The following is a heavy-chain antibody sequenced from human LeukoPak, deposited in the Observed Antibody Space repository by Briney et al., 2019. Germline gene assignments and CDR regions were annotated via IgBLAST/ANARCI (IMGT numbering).Heavy chain of an antibody. CDR3: ARDRHTAMVYYCYYMDV. CDR1: GFTFSNYS. Sequence: GGSLRLSCAGSGFTFSNYSINWVRQAPGKGLEWVSSISPSSHYIYYADSVRGPFTISRDNARNSLYLQMNSLRDEDTAVYYCARDRHTAMVYYCYYMDVWGTGTTVTVSS. J-gene: IGHJ6*03. D-gene: IGHD5-18*01. V-gene: IGHV3-21*04. CDR2: ISPSSHYI.